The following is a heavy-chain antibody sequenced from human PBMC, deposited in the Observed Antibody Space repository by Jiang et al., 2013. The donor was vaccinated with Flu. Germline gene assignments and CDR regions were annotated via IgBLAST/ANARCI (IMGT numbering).Heavy chain of an antibody. D-gene: IGHD3-22*01. CDR1: GGSISSYY. V-gene: IGHV4-59*01. J-gene: IGHJ5*02. Sequence: GSGLVKPSETLSLTCTVSGGSISSYYWSWIRQPPGKGLEWIGYIYYSGSTNYNPSLKSRVTISVDTSKNQFSLKLSPVTAADTAVYYCARARDSSGYSFDPWGQGTLVTVSS. CDR2: IYYSGST. CDR3: ARARDSSGYSFDP.